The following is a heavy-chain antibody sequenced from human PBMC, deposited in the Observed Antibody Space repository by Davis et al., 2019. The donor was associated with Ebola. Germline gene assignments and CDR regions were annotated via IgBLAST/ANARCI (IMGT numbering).Heavy chain of an antibody. CDR1: GYTFTGYY. CDR2: INPSGGSA. D-gene: IGHD1-1*01. Sequence: ASVKVSCKASGYTFTGYYMHWVRQAPGQGLEWMGIINPSGGSASYAQKFQGRVTMTRDTPISTAYMELSRLRSDDTAVYYCARVSTDWNPYYYYGMDVWGQGTTVTVSS. J-gene: IGHJ6*02. CDR3: ARVSTDWNPYYYYGMDV. V-gene: IGHV1-2*02.